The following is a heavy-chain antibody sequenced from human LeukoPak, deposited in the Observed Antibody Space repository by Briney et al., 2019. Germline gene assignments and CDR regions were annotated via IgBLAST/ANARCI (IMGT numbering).Heavy chain of an antibody. CDR3: ARGEQQLADAYGMDV. D-gene: IGHD6-13*01. J-gene: IGHJ6*02. CDR2: INTNTGNP. CDR1: GYTFTSYG. V-gene: IGHV7-4-1*02. Sequence: EASVKVSCKASGYTFTSYGISWVRQAPGQGLEWMGWINTNTGNPTYAQGFTGRFVFSLDTSVSTAYLQISSLKAEDTAVYYCARGEQQLADAYGMDVWGQGTTVTVSS.